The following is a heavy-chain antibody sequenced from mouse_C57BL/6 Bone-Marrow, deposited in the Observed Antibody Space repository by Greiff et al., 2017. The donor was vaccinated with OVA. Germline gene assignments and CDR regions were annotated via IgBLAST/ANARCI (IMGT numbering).Heavy chain of an antibody. Sequence: QVQLQQSGAELAKPGASVKLSCKASGYTFTSYWMHWVKQRPGQGLEWIGYINPSSGYTKYNQKFKDKATLTADKSSSTAYMQLSSLTYEDAAVYDCARSIVDWYVEVWGTGTTVTVSS. V-gene: IGHV1-7*01. D-gene: IGHD2-12*01. CDR2: INPSSGYT. J-gene: IGHJ1*03. CDR1: GYTFTSYW. CDR3: ARSIVDWYVEV.